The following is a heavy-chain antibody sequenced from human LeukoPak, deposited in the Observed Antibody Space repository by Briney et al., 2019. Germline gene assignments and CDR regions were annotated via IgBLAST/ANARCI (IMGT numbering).Heavy chain of an antibody. J-gene: IGHJ4*02. D-gene: IGHD6-19*01. CDR2: IYPGDSDT. Sequence: GESLKISCQGSGYSFTSYWIAWVRQMPGKGLEWMGIIYPGDSDTRYRSSFQGQVTISVDKSISTAYLQWSSLKASDTAMYYCARQGSGWYYFDYWGQGTLVTVSS. CDR1: GYSFTSYW. CDR3: ARQGSGWYYFDY. V-gene: IGHV5-51*01.